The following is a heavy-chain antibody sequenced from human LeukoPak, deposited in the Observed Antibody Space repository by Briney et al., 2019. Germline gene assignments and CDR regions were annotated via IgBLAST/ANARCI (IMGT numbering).Heavy chain of an antibody. CDR3: ARDTAITMIVVVPVGTFDY. J-gene: IGHJ4*02. CDR2: INPNSGGT. V-gene: IGHV1-2*02. CDR1: GYTFTGYY. D-gene: IGHD3-22*01. Sequence: ASVKVSCKASGYTFTGYYMHWVRQAPGQGLEWMGWINPNSGGTNYAQKFQGRVTMTRDTSISTAYMELSRLRSDDTAVYYCARDTAITMIVVVPVGTFDYWGQGTLVTVSS.